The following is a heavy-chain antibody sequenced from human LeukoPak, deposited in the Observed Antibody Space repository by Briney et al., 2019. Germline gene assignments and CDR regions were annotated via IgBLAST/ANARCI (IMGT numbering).Heavy chain of an antibody. V-gene: IGHV4-59*08. CDR1: GGSISSYY. CDR2: IYYSGST. J-gene: IGHJ4*02. D-gene: IGHD2-21*02. Sequence: PSETLSLTCTVSGGSISSYYWSWIRQPPGKGLEWIGYIYYSGSTNYNPSLKSRVTISVDTSKNQFSLKLSSVTAADTAVYYCARQRRGYCGGDCSNSHFDYWGQGTLVTVPS. CDR3: ARQRRGYCGGDCSNSHFDY.